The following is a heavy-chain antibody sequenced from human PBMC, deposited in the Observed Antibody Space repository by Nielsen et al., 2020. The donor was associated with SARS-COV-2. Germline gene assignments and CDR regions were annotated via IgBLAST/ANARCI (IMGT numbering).Heavy chain of an antibody. CDR3: ARASGSDFRRGYYFDN. D-gene: IGHD3-3*01. CDR2: IIPILVKP. J-gene: IGHJ4*02. CDR1: GGTFSSHA. Sequence: SVKVSCKASGGTFSSHAINWVRQAPGQGLEWMGRIIPILVKPNYPQHFQGRVTITADKSTNTVHMELSSLTSEDTAVYYCARASGSDFRRGYYFDNWGRGTLVTVSS. V-gene: IGHV1-69*04.